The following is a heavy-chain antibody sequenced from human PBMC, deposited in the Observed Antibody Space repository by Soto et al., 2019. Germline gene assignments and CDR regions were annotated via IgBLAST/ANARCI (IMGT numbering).Heavy chain of an antibody. J-gene: IGHJ6*02. CDR1: GYTFTSYA. CDR3: ARFRGGRGYSYGYGYYYYGMDV. Sequence: ASVKVSCKASGYTFTSYAMHWVRQAPGQRLEWMGWINAGNGNTKYSQKLQGRVTITRDTSASTAYMELSSLRSEDTAVYYCARFRGGRGYSYGYGYYYYGMDVWGQGTTVTVSS. V-gene: IGHV1-3*01. CDR2: INAGNGNT. D-gene: IGHD5-18*01.